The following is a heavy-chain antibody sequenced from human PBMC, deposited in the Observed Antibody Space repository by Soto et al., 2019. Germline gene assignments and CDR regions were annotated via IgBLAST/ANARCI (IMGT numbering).Heavy chain of an antibody. CDR2: ISSSSSTI. D-gene: IGHD6-19*01. CDR1: GFTFSSYS. V-gene: IGHV3-48*02. CDR3: ARTREQWLVRYYYYGMDV. J-gene: IGHJ6*02. Sequence: EVQLVESGGGLVQPGGSPRLSCAASGFTFSSYSMNWVRQAPGKGLEWVSYISSSSSTIYYADSVKGRFTISRDNAKNSLYLQMNSLRDEDTAVYYCARTREQWLVRYYYYGMDVWGQGTTVTVSS.